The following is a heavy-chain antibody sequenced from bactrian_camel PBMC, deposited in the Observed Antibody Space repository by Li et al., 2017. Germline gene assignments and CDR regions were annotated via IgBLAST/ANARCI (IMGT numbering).Heavy chain of an antibody. CDR1: GNTNFRKC. V-gene: IGHV3S54*01. CDR2: ITTGLRDP. Sequence: HVQLVESGGGSVQTGGTLRLSCVASGNTNFRKCMGWFRQAPGKEREGVATITTGLRDPWYADSVKGRFSISRDNRENTLYLLMNSLQPEDTAIYYCAAKRTNWCGRLLGPDEYDHWGQGTQVTVS. CDR3: AAKRTNWCGRLLGPDEYDH. J-gene: IGHJ4*01. D-gene: IGHD7*01.